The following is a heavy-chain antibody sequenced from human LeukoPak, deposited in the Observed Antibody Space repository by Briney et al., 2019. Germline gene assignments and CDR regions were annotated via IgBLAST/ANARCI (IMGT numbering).Heavy chain of an antibody. CDR2: ISYDGSNK. CDR3: AQGYDFWSGSEYFQH. J-gene: IGHJ1*01. V-gene: IGHV3-30*18. D-gene: IGHD3-3*01. Sequence: GGSLRLSCAASGFTFSSYGMHWVRQAPGKGLEWVAVISYDGSNKYYADSVKGRFTISTDNSRNTVSLEMNSLRAEDTALYYCAQGYDFWSGSEYFQHWGQGTLVTVSS. CDR1: GFTFSSYG.